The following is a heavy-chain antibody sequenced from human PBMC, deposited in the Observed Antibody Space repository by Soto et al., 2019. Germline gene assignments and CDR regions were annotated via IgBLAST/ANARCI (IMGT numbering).Heavy chain of an antibody. CDR3: ARVVVPAAIVGDYYYGMDV. CDR2: IIPTFGTA. D-gene: IGHD2-2*02. J-gene: IGHJ6*02. CDR1: GGTFSSYA. Sequence: ASVKVSCKASGGTFSSYAISWVRQAPGQGLEWMGGIIPTFGTANYAQKFQGRVTITADESTSTAYMELGSLRSEDTAVYYCARVVVPAAIVGDYYYGMDVWGQGTTVTVSS. V-gene: IGHV1-69*13.